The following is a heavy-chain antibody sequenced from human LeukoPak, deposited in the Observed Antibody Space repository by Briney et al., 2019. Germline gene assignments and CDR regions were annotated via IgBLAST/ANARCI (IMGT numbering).Heavy chain of an antibody. CDR1: GDTFTSYG. V-gene: IGHV1-18*01. J-gene: IGHJ4*02. D-gene: IGHD5-18*01. CDR2: ISAYNGNT. Sequence: ASVKVSCKASGDTFTSYGISWVRQAPGQGLEWMGWISAYNGNTNYAQKLQGRVTMTTDTSTSTAYMELRSLRSDDTAVYYCASDLGYSYGYGFDYWGQGTLVTVSS. CDR3: ASDLGYSYGYGFDY.